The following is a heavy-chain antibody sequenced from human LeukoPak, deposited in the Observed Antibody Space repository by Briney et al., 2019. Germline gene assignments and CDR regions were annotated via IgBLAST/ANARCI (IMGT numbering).Heavy chain of an antibody. CDR2: FDPEDGET. V-gene: IGHV1-24*01. D-gene: IGHD3-10*01. CDR3: ATASFTYYYGSGSYYEY. J-gene: IGHJ4*02. Sequence: ASVKVSCKVSGYTLTELSMYWVRQAPGKGLEWMGGFDPEDGETIYAQKFQGRVTMTEHTSTDTAYMELSSLRSEDTAVYYCATASFTYYYGSGSYYEYWGQGTLVTVSS. CDR1: GYTLTELS.